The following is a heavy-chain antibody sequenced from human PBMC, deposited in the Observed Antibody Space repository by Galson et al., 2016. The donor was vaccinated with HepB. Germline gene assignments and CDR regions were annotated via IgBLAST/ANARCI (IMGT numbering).Heavy chain of an antibody. D-gene: IGHD2-21*02. Sequence: SLRLSCAVSGFTFRNYVMNWVRQAPGKGLEWVSSISGSGGSTYYADSVKGRFTISRDNSKITLFLHMNSLRADDTAVYYCVSNSCGSDCYSDWYFDLWGRGTLVTVSS. V-gene: IGHV3-23*01. J-gene: IGHJ2*01. CDR1: GFTFRNYV. CDR3: VSNSCGSDCYSDWYFDL. CDR2: ISGSGGST.